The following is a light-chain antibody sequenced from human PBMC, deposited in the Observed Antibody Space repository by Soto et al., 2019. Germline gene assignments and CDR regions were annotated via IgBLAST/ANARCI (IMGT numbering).Light chain of an antibody. J-gene: IGKJ1*01. CDR2: GAS. V-gene: IGKV1-9*01. CDR3: QQYNDYSAWT. Sequence: DIQLTQSPSFLSASVGDRVTITCRASQGISSYLAWFQQKPGRAPNLLIYGASTLQSGVPSRFSGSGSGTDFTLTISSLRPDDFATYYCQQYNDYSAWTFGQGTKVDIK. CDR1: QGISSY.